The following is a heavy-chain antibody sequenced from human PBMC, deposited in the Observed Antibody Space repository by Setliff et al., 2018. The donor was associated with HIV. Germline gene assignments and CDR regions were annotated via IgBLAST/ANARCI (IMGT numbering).Heavy chain of an antibody. CDR3: ARGYSGYVGFTSMDV. D-gene: IGHD1-26*01. J-gene: IGHJ6*02. V-gene: IGHV4-61*02. CDR1: GGSIGSGTYY. CDR2: IYTSGST. Sequence: SETLSLTCTVSGGSIGSGTYYWSWIRQPAGKGLEWIGRIYTSGSTNYNPSLKTRVTLSVDTSKNQFSLRLSSVTAADTAVYYCARGYSGYVGFTSMDVWGQGTTVTVSS.